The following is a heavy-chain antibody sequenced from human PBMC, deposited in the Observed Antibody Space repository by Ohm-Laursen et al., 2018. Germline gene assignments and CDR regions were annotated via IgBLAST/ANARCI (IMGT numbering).Heavy chain of an antibody. J-gene: IGHJ6*02. V-gene: IGHV1-58*02. CDR3: ARGRISDSSVYYYYYYGMDV. CDR1: GFTFTSSA. CDR2: IVVGSGNT. Sequence: SVKVSCKSSGFTFTSSAMQWVRQARGQRLEWIGWIVVGSGNTNYAQKFQERVTITRDMSTSTAYMELSSLRSEDTAVYYCARGRISDSSVYYYYYYGMDVWGQGTTVTVSS. D-gene: IGHD3-22*01.